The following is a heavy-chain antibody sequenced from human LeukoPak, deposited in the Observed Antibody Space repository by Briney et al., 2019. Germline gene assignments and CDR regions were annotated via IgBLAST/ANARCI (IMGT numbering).Heavy chain of an antibody. V-gene: IGHV1-2*02. J-gene: IGHJ5*02. Sequence: ASVKVSCKASGYAFTGYYMHGVCQAPGQGLEWMGWINPNSGGTNNAQKFQGRVIMTRDTSISTAYMELSRLRSDDTAVYYCARDLTNDSSGYYHWGQGTLVTVSS. CDR2: INPNSGGT. CDR3: ARDLTNDSSGYYH. CDR1: GYAFTGYY. D-gene: IGHD3-22*01.